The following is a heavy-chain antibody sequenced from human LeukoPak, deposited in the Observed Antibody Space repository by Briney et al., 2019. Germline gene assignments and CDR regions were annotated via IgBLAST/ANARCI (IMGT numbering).Heavy chain of an antibody. J-gene: IGHJ4*02. Sequence: GGSLRLSCAASGFTFRSYSMNWVRQAPGKGLDWVSYITSSSNTIYYADPVKGRFTMSRDNAKNSLYLQMNSLRAEDTAVYYCATYGSSWSFDYWGQGTLVTVSS. CDR1: GFTFRSYS. CDR3: ATYGSSWSFDY. D-gene: IGHD6-13*01. CDR2: ITSSSNTI. V-gene: IGHV3-48*01.